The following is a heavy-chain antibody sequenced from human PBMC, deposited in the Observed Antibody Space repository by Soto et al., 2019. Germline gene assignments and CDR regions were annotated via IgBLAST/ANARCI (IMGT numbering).Heavy chain of an antibody. CDR2: IYYSGAT. Sequence: SETLSLTCSVSGASIGGSNDYWGWIRQPPGKGLEWIGTIYYSGATYYNPSLKSRVTISVDTSKNQFSLKLSSVTAADTAVFYCARLIVGPSSFWYFDLWGRGTLVTVSS. CDR3: ARLIVGPSSFWYFDL. J-gene: IGHJ2*01. V-gene: IGHV4-39*01. D-gene: IGHD1-26*01. CDR1: GASIGGSNDY.